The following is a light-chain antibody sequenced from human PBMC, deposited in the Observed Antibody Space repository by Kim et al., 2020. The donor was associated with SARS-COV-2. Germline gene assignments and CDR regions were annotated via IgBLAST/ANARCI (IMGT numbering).Light chain of an antibody. Sequence: EIVLTQSPATLSLSPGERATLSCRASQSVSSYLVWYQQKPGQAPRLLIYDASNRATGIPARFSGSGSGTDFTLTISSLEPEDFAVYYCQQRSNLPLTFGGGTKVDIK. CDR1: QSVSSY. J-gene: IGKJ4*01. V-gene: IGKV3-11*01. CDR2: DAS. CDR3: QQRSNLPLT.